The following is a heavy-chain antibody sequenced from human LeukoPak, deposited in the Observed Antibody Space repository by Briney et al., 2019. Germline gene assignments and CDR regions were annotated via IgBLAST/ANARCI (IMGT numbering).Heavy chain of an antibody. CDR1: GFRFTSYD. CDR2: MNPNNGNT. Sequence: ASVKVSCKASGFRFTSYDINRVRPARGQGFEWMGWMNPNNGNTGYAQKFQGRVAMTRDTSISTAYMELRDLTSEDTAVYYCVRDGEGVAISVNYWFDPWGQGTLVTVSS. J-gene: IGHJ5*02. D-gene: IGHD3-10*01. CDR3: VRDGEGVAISVNYWFDP. V-gene: IGHV1-8*01.